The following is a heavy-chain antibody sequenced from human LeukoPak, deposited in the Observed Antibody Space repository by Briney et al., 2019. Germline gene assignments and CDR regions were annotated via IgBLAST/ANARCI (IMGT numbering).Heavy chain of an antibody. CDR1: GFTFSSYA. V-gene: IGHV3-23*01. Sequence: GGSLRLSCAASGFTFSSYAMSWVRQAPGKGLEWVSAISGSGGSTYYADSVKGRFTISRDNSKNALYLQMNSLRAEDTAVYYCAKGAGVVVITALCFDYWRQGTLVTVSS. CDR3: AKGAGVVVITALCFDY. CDR2: ISGSGGST. J-gene: IGHJ4*02. D-gene: IGHD3-22*01.